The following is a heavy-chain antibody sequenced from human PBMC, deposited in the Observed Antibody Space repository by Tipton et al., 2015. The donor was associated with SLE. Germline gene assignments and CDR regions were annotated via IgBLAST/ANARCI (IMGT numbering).Heavy chain of an antibody. J-gene: IGHJ4*02. Sequence: LRLSCSVSGGSISSRSYYWGWIRQPPGMGLEWIGSIYYSGSTFHNPSLKSRLTISVDTSKNQFSLKLSSVTAADTAVYYCARGGNYDFFRSPHAYFDYWGQGTLVTVSS. CDR3: ARGGNYDFFRSPHAYFDY. CDR2: IYYSGST. D-gene: IGHD3-3*01. CDR1: GGSISSRSYY. V-gene: IGHV4-39*07.